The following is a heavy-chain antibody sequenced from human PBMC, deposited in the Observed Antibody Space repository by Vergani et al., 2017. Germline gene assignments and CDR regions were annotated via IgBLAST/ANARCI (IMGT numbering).Heavy chain of an antibody. CDR1: GGSFRGHY. CDR3: ARAPFFTMVRGIGRNYFDY. D-gene: IGHD3-10*01. V-gene: IGHV4-34*01. J-gene: IGHJ4*02. Sequence: VQLQQWGAGLLKPSETLSLTCAVYGGSFRGHYWRWIRQPPGKGLEWVGEINHSGSTNYNPSLKSRVTSSVDTSKNQFSLKLSSVTAADTAVYYCARAPFFTMVRGIGRNYFDYWGQGTLVTVSS. CDR2: INHSGST.